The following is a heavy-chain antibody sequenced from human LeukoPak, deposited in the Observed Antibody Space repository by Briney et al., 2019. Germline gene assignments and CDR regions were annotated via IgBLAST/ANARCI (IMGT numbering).Heavy chain of an antibody. Sequence: ASVKVSCKVSGYTLTELSMHWVRQAPGKGLEWMGGFDPEDGETIYAQKFQGRVTMTEDTSTDTAYMELSSLRSEDTAAYYCATNSRRGYSYDNWFDPWGQGTLVTVSS. V-gene: IGHV1-24*01. D-gene: IGHD5-18*01. J-gene: IGHJ5*02. CDR2: FDPEDGET. CDR1: GYTLTELS. CDR3: ATNSRRGYSYDNWFDP.